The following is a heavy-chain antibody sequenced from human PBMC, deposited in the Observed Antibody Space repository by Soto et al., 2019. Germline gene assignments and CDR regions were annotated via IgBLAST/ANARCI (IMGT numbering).Heavy chain of an antibody. CDR2: IYYGGST. J-gene: IGHJ6*02. CDR1: GGSISSGGYY. CDR3: ARVGYCSGGSCYGYYYYYGMDV. V-gene: IGHV4-31*03. Sequence: PSETLSLTCTVSGGSISSGGYYWSWIRQHPGKGLEWIGYIYYGGSTYYNPSLKSRVTISVDTSKNQFSLKLTSVTAADTAAYYCARVGYCSGGSCYGYYYYYGMDVWGQGTTVTVSS. D-gene: IGHD2-15*01.